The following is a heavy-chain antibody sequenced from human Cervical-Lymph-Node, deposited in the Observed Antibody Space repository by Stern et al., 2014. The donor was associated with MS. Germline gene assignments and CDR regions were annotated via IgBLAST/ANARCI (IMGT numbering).Heavy chain of an antibody. CDR2: IFPRGTP. D-gene: IGHD3-9*01. V-gene: IGHV4-61*02. Sequence: QVQLQESGPGLVKPSQTLSLTCTVSGGSISSGSYYWSWIRQPAGKGLEWIGRIFPRGTPNYNPPLKTRFTISVDPSKNNFSLKLISVTAADTAVYYCARDCRLRYFDNYGMDVWGQGTTVTVSS. CDR3: ARDCRLRYFDNYGMDV. CDR1: GGSISSGSYY. J-gene: IGHJ6*02.